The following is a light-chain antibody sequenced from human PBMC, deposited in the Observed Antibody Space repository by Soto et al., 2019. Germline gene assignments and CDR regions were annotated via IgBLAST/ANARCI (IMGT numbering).Light chain of an antibody. V-gene: IGLV1-44*01. CDR2: SNY. CDR1: SSNIGSNI. CDR3: ATWDDSLNGWV. J-gene: IGLJ3*02. Sequence: QSVLTQPPSASGTPGQRVTISCSGSSSNIGSNIVNWYQHLPGTAPKLLIYSNYQRPSGVPDRFSGSRSGTSASLAISGLQSEDEADYYCATWDDSLNGWVFGGGTKLTV.